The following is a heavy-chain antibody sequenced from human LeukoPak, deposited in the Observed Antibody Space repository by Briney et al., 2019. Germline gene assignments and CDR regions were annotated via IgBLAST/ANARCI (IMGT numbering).Heavy chain of an antibody. V-gene: IGHV1-69*06. CDR3: ARKVDNYYDSSGYFD. CDR1: GCTFSSYA. CDR2: ITPIFGTA. D-gene: IGHD3-22*01. Sequence: ASVKVSCKASGCTFSSYAISWVRQAPGQGLEWMGGITPIFGTADYAQKFQGRVTITADKSTSTAYMELSSLRSEDTAVYYCARKVDNYYDSSGYFDWGQGTLVTVSS. J-gene: IGHJ4*02.